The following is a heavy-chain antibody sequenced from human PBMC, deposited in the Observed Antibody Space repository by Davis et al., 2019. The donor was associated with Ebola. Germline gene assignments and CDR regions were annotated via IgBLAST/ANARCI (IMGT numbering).Heavy chain of an antibody. CDR2: IKSDGSST. Sequence: GESLKISCAASGFTFSSYWMHWVRQGPGKGLVWVSGIKSDGSSTRYADSVKGRFTISRDNAKNTLSLQMSSLRAEDTAVYYCAKDRSSGWTALGYWGQGTLVTVSS. J-gene: IGHJ4*02. CDR3: AKDRSSGWTALGY. CDR1: GFTFSSYW. V-gene: IGHV3-74*01. D-gene: IGHD6-19*01.